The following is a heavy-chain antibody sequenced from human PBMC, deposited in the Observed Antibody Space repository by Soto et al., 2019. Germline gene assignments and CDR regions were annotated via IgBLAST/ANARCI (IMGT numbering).Heavy chain of an antibody. CDR1: GYTFTSYY. V-gene: IGHV1-46*01. CDR2: INPSGGST. J-gene: IGHJ4*02. Sequence: ASVKVSCKASGYTFTSYYMHWVRQAPGQGLEWMGIINPSGGSTSYAQKFQGRVTMTRDTSTSTVYMELSSLRSEDTAVYYCAREYYDILTGYYKGLGYFDYWGQGTLVSVSS. CDR3: AREYYDILTGYYKGLGYFDY. D-gene: IGHD3-9*01.